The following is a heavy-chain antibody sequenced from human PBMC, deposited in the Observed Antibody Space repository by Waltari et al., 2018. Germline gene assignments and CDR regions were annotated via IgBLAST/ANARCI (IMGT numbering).Heavy chain of an antibody. Sequence: QVQLQESGPGLVKPSQTLSLTCTVSGGSISSGSYYCSWIRQPAGKGLEWIGRIYTSGSTNYNPSLKSRVTISVDTSKNQFSLKLSSVTAADTAVYYCARSHSGSYPDYWGQGTLVTVSS. CDR2: IYTSGST. J-gene: IGHJ4*02. CDR3: ARSHSGSYPDY. V-gene: IGHV4-61*02. CDR1: GGSISSGSYY. D-gene: IGHD1-26*01.